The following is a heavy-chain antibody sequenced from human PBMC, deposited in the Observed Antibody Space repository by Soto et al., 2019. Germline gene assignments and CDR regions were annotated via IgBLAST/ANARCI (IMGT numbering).Heavy chain of an antibody. CDR3: ARERYYYDSSEYFDY. J-gene: IGHJ4*02. CDR1: GGTFSSYA. CDR2: IIPIFGTA. V-gene: IGHV1-69*13. Sequence: ASVKVSCKASGGTFSSYAISWVRQAPGQGLEWMGGIIPIFGTANYAQKFQGRVTITADESTSTAYMELSSLRSEDTAVYYCARERYYYDSSEYFDYWGQGTLVTVSS. D-gene: IGHD3-22*01.